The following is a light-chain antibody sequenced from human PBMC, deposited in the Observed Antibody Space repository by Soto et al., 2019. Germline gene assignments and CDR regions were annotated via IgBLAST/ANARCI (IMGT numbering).Light chain of an antibody. CDR3: QQYGSSLIT. Sequence: EIVLTQSPGTLSLSPGERATLSCRASHSFSRGYLAWYRQKPGQAPRLLIYGASSRATGIPDRFSGSGSGTDFTLTISRLEPEDFAVYYCQQYGSSLITFGQGTRLE. CDR2: GAS. J-gene: IGKJ5*01. CDR1: HSFSRGY. V-gene: IGKV3-20*01.